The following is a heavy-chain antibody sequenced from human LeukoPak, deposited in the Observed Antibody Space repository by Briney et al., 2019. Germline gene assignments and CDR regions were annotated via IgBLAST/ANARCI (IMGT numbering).Heavy chain of an antibody. CDR3: AKDRGSGWYTYYFDY. Sequence: GGSLRLSCAASGFTFSSYSMNWVRQAPGKGLEWVSGISWNSGSIGYADSVKGRFTISRDNAKNSLYLQMNSLRAEDMALYYCAKDRGSGWYTYYFDYWGQGTLVTVSS. J-gene: IGHJ4*02. CDR1: GFTFSSYS. V-gene: IGHV3-9*03. D-gene: IGHD6-19*01. CDR2: ISWNSGSI.